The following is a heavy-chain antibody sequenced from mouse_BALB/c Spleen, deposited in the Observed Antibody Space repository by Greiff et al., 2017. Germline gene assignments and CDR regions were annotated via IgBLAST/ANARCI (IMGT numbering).Heavy chain of an antibody. CDR3: ARRGILITTYAMDY. J-gene: IGHJ4*01. CDR1: GFDFSRYW. CDR2: INPDSSTI. Sequence: EVKVIESGGGLVQPGGSLKLSCAASGFDFSRYWMSWVRQAPGKGLEWIGEINPDSSTINYTPSLKDKFIISRDNAKNTLYLQMSKVRSEDTALYYCARRGILITTYAMDYWGQGTSVTVSS. V-gene: IGHV4-1*02. D-gene: IGHD2-4*01.